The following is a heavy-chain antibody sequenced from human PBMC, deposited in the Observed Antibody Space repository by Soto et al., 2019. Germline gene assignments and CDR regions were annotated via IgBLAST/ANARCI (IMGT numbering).Heavy chain of an antibody. CDR2: IYKSATT. CDR1: GDSISSVDYF. V-gene: IGHV4-30-4*01. J-gene: IGHJ5*01. D-gene: IGHD2-15*01. Sequence: SETMSLTCSVSGDSISSVDYFWAWIRQPPGQALEYIGYIYKSATTYYNPSFESRVAISLDTSKSQFSLNVTSVTAADTAVYFCARGRYCLTGRCFPNWFDSWGQGTLVTVSS. CDR3: ARGRYCLTGRCFPNWFDS.